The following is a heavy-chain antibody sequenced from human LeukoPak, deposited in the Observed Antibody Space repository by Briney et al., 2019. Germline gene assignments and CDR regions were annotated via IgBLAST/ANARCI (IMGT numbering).Heavy chain of an antibody. CDR2: ISYDGSNK. J-gene: IGHJ4*02. V-gene: IGHV3-30-3*01. CDR3: ARDSLPFGVVTRFDY. CDR1: GFTFSSYA. D-gene: IGHD3-3*01. Sequence: GGSLRLSCAASGFTFSSYAMHWVLQAPGKGLEWVAVISYDGSNKYYADSVKGRFTISRDNSKNTLYLQMNSLRAEDTAVYYCARDSLPFGVVTRFDYWGQGTLVTVSS.